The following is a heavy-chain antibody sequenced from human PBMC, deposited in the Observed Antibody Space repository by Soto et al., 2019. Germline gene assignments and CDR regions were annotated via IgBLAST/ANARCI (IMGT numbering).Heavy chain of an antibody. CDR2: ISGTSVNI. CDR1: GFTFRPDS. Sequence: EVPRVEWGGGLVKPGGSLRRSCAASGFTFRPDSMNWLRQAPGKGLEWLAAISGTSVNIYYAASVKGRFTISRDNATNSLFLQMNSLRAEDTAVYYCSREARCAVTGTSPGDYCGQGTLVTVSS. CDR3: SREARCAVTGTSPGDY. V-gene: IGHV3-21*01. J-gene: IGHJ4*02. D-gene: IGHD6-19*01.